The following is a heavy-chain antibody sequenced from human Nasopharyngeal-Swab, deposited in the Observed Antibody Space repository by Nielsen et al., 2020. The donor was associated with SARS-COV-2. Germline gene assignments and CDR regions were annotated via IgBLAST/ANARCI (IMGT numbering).Heavy chain of an antibody. CDR2: ISYDERNK. CDR3: AKDRYSGYDLFDF. Sequence: SLKISCAASGFTFSIYGMHWVRQAPGKGLEWVAVISYDERNKYYADSVKGRFTISRDNSKNTLYLQMNSLRPEDTAVYFCAKDRYSGYDLFDFWGQGTLVTVSS. CDR1: GFTFSIYG. V-gene: IGHV3-30*18. J-gene: IGHJ4*02. D-gene: IGHD5-12*01.